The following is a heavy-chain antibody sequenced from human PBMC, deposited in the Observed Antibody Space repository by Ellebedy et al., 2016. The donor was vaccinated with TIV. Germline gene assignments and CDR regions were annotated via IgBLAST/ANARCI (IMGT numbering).Heavy chain of an antibody. D-gene: IGHD1-7*01. Sequence: PGGSLRLSCAASGFTFSTYAMDWVRQAPGKGLEWVAVIWPDGRNKYYADSVKGRFTVSRDNSKNTVYLQVNSLRAEDTAVYYCARGPELHFDFWGQGTLVTVSS. CDR2: IWPDGRNK. V-gene: IGHV3-33*01. CDR1: GFTFSTYA. CDR3: ARGPELHFDF. J-gene: IGHJ4*02.